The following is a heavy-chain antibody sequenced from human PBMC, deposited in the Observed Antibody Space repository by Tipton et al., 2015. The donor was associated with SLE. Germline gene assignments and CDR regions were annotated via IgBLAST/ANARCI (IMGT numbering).Heavy chain of an antibody. CDR3: ARDGGSGATEYFDY. Sequence: SLRLSCAASGFTFSSYAMHWVRQAPGKGLEWVSLISNDGSNKYYADSVKDRLTISRDNSKNTLYLQMKSLRAEDTAVYFCARDGGSGATEYFDYWGQGSLVTVSS. J-gene: IGHJ4*02. CDR2: ISNDGSNK. CDR1: GFTFSSYA. D-gene: IGHD1-26*01. V-gene: IGHV3-30*04.